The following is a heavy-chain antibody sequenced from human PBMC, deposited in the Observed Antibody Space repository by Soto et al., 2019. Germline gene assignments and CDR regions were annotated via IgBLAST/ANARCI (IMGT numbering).Heavy chain of an antibody. CDR1: GGSISSDNW. CDR2: IYNSGST. CDR3: ARDRSGSSGFYGMDV. V-gene: IGHV4-4*02. D-gene: IGHD6-25*01. Sequence: SETLSLTCEVSGGSISSDNWWSWVRQPPGKGLEWIGEIYNSGSTNYNTSLKSRVTISVDKSKNQFSLRLSSVTAADTAVYYCARDRSGSSGFYGMDVWGQGTTVTVSS. J-gene: IGHJ6*02.